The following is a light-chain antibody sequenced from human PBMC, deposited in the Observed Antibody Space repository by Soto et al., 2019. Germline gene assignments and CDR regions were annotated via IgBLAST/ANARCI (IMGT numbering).Light chain of an antibody. CDR1: SGHSSYV. CDR3: ETWDSNTRV. CDR2: VESSGSY. Sequence: QSVLTQSSSASASLGSSVKLTCTLSSGHSSYVIAWYQQQPGKAPRYLVKVESSGSYNKGSGIPDRFSGSISGADRYLTISNLQSEDEADYYCETWDSNTRVFGGGTQLTVL. J-gene: IGLJ3*02. V-gene: IGLV4-60*03.